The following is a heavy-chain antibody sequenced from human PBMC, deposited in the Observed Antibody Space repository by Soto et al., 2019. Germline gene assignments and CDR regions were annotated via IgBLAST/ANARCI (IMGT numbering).Heavy chain of an antibody. CDR3: VRGGWTEWFGP. Sequence: GGSLRLSCSASGFTIGTNYMSWVRQAPGKGLEWVSVIYGGGSTYCAESVRGRFTMSRDNSKNTVSLQMNSLTGADTAVYFCVRGGWTEWFGPWGQGTLVNVSS. CDR1: GFTIGTNY. J-gene: IGHJ5*02. V-gene: IGHV3-53*01. CDR2: IYGGGST. D-gene: IGHD2-15*01.